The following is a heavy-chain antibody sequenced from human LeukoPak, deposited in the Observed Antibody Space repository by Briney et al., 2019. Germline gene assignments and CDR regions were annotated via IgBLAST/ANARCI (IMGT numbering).Heavy chain of an antibody. CDR1: GYTFTHLTEYY. V-gene: IGHV1-2*02. J-gene: IGHJ4*02. CDR3: ARRLGGSSEGYEF. D-gene: IGHD1-26*01. Sequence: ASVKVSCKASGYTFTHLTEYYIPWGRPAPGEGVEGMGWINPNNGGTKYAQKFQGRVTMTRDMSMNTAYMELSSLTSDDTAVYYCARRLGGSSEGYEFWGQGPLVTVSS. CDR2: INPNNGGT.